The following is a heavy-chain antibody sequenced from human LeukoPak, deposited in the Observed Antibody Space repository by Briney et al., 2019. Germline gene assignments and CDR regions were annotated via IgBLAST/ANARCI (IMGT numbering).Heavy chain of an antibody. CDR3: ARPRFPYYRLSGPDYYYMDV. D-gene: IGHD3-10*01. CDR1: GGTFSNYA. CDR2: IIPIFGTS. V-gene: IGHV1-69*06. Sequence: ASVKVSCKASGGTFSNYAISWVRQAPGQGLEWMGGIIPIFGTSNYAQKLQGRVRITADKSMTTAYMELTSLRSEDTAVYYCARPRFPYYRLSGPDYYYMDVWGKGTTVTVSS. J-gene: IGHJ6*03.